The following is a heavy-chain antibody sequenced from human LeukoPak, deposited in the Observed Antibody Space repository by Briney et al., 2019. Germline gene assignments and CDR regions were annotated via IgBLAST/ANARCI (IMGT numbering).Heavy chain of an antibody. D-gene: IGHD6-19*01. Sequence: GGSLRLSCAASGFTFSSYAMSWVRQAPGKGLEWVSAISGSGGSTYYADSVKGRFTISRDNSKNTLYLQMNSLRAEDTAVYYCAKAPLRAVAGISDYWGRGTLVTVSS. CDR2: ISGSGGST. V-gene: IGHV3-23*01. J-gene: IGHJ4*02. CDR3: AKAPLRAVAGISDY. CDR1: GFTFSSYA.